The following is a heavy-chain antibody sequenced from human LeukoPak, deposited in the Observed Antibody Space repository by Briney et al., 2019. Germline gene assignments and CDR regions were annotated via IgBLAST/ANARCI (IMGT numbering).Heavy chain of an antibody. CDR3: ARDLDTATARGYYYMDV. CDR2: IYYSGST. J-gene: IGHJ6*03. D-gene: IGHD5-18*01. CDR1: GGSISSYY. Sequence: SETLSLTCTVSGGSISSYYWGWIRQPPGKGLEWIGYIYYSGSTNYNPSLKSRVTISVDTSKNQFSLKLSSVTAADTAVYYCARDLDTATARGYYYMDVWGKGTTVTVSS. V-gene: IGHV4-59*01.